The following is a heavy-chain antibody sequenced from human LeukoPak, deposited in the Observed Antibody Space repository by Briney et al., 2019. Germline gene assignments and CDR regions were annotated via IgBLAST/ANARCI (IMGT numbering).Heavy chain of an antibody. Sequence: GGSLRLSCTASGFTFSSYSMNWVRQAPGKVLEWVSSISSSSSYIYYADSVKGRFTISRDNAKNSLYLQMNSLRAEDTAVYYCAREDDYGSGFDYWGQGTLVTVSS. CDR1: GFTFSSYS. CDR2: ISSSSSYI. V-gene: IGHV3-21*01. J-gene: IGHJ4*02. D-gene: IGHD3-10*01. CDR3: AREDDYGSGFDY.